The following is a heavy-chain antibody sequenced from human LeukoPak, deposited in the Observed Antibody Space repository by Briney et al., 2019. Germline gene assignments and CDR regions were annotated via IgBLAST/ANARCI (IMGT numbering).Heavy chain of an antibody. CDR3: ARPSGWYGDFDY. D-gene: IGHD6-19*01. J-gene: IGHJ4*02. CDR1: GYTFTGYY. CDR2: INPNSGGT. Sequence: GASVKVSCKVSGYTFTGYYMHWVRLAPGQGLEWMGWINPNSGGTNYAQKFQGRVTMTRDTSISTAYMEVSRLNSDDTAVYYCARPSGWYGDFDYWGQGTLVTVSS. V-gene: IGHV1-2*02.